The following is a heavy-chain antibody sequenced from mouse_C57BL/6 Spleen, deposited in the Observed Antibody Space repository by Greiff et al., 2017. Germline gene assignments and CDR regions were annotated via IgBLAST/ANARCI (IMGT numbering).Heavy chain of an antibody. D-gene: IGHD4-1*01. Sequence: VQLKESGGGLVQPKGSLKLSCAASGFSFNTYAMNWVRQAPGKGLEWVARIRSKSNNYATYYADSVKDRFTISRDDSESMLYLQMNNLKTEDTAMYYCVRGLTGVAWFAYWGQGTLVTVSA. J-gene: IGHJ3*01. CDR3: VRGLTGVAWFAY. CDR1: GFSFNTYA. V-gene: IGHV10-1*01. CDR2: IRSKSNNYAT.